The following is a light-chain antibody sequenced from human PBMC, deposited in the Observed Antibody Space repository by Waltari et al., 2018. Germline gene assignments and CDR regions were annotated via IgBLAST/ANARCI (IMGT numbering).Light chain of an antibody. CDR2: RNT. CDR1: SSNIGSKY. Sequence: QSVLTQPPSASGTPGQRVTISCSGSSSNIGSKYVYWYQQLPGTAPKLLIYRNTQRPSGVPARVSGSKSGTSASLASSGLRSEDEADYYCAAWDDSLSVYVFGTGTKVTVL. V-gene: IGLV1-47*01. J-gene: IGLJ1*01. CDR3: AAWDDSLSVYV.